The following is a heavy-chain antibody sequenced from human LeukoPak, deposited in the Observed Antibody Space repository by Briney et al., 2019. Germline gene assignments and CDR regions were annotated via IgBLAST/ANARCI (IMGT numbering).Heavy chain of an antibody. CDR2: IYTSGST. D-gene: IGHD2-2*02. CDR1: GGSISSYY. CDR3: ARLYCSSTSCYNRRTYYYYYYMDV. V-gene: IGHV4-4*07. Sequence: SETLSLTCPVSGGSISSYYWSWIRQPAGKGLEWIGRIYTSGSTNYNPSLKSRVTMSVDTSKNQFSLKLSSVTAADTAVYYCARLYCSSTSCYNRRTYYYYYYMDVWGKGTTVTVSS. J-gene: IGHJ6*03.